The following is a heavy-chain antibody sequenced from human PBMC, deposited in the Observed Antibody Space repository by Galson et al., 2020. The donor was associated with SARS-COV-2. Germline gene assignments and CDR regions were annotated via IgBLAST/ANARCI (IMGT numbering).Heavy chain of an antibody. V-gene: IGHV1-8*01. Sequence: ASVKVSCTASGYTFTTYEINWVRQAPGQGLEWMGWMNPNNGNTNYAQKLQGRVTMTTTNSISTAYMELNSLTSEDTAVYYCARSYDDFATCFDPWGQGTLVTGSS. CDR3: ARSYDDFATCFDP. CDR1: GYTFTTYE. D-gene: IGHD4-17*01. CDR2: MNPNNGNT. J-gene: IGHJ5*02.